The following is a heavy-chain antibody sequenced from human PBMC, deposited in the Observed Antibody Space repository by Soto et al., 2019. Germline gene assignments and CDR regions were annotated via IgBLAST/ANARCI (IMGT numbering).Heavy chain of an antibody. J-gene: IGHJ4*01. V-gene: IGHV3-23*01. CDR2: ISGSGDRT. D-gene: IGHD4-4*01. Sequence: VGSLRLSCAASGFIFKSYGMNWVRQAPGKGLEWISYISGSGDRTYYAQSVQGRFTISRDNPKNTLSVQMNSLRAEDTAVYFCAKGVNDYSTYYFNYWGQGILVTVSS. CDR1: GFIFKSYG. CDR3: AKGVNDYSTYYFNY.